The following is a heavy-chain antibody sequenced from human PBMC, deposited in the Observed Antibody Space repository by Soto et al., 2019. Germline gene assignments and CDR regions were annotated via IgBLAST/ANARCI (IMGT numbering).Heavy chain of an antibody. CDR3: ARDQIVVVPAATNGMDV. CDR2: ISSSSSYI. D-gene: IGHD2-2*01. J-gene: IGHJ6*02. Sequence: GGSLRLSCAASGFTFSSYSMNWVRQAPGKGLEWVSSISSSSSYIYYADSVKGRFTISRDNAKNSLYLQMNSLRAEDTAVYYCARDQIVVVPAATNGMDVWGQGTTVTVSS. CDR1: GFTFSSYS. V-gene: IGHV3-21*01.